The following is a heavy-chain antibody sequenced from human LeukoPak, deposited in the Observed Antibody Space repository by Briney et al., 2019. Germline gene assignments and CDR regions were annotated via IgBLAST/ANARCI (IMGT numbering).Heavy chain of an antibody. J-gene: IGHJ3*02. Sequence: SQTLSLTCAISGDSVSSNSAAWNWIRQSPSRGLEWLGRTYYRSKWYNDYAVSVKSRITINPDTSKNQFSLQLNSVTPEDTAVYYCARAAGYSSSWYAFSVPADDAFDIWGQGTMVTVSS. CDR1: GDSVSSNSAA. CDR3: ARAAGYSSSWYAFSVPADDAFDI. CDR2: TYYRSKWYN. D-gene: IGHD6-13*01. V-gene: IGHV6-1*01.